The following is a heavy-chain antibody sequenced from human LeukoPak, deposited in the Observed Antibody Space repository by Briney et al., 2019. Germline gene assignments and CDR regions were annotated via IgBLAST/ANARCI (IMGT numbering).Heavy chain of an antibody. Sequence: GGSLRLSCAASGFTFSSDWMHWVRQAPGKGLVWVSRINSDGSRTNYADSVKGRFTISRDNAKSTLYLQMNSLRAEDTAVYYCGRALGSPLDYWGQGTLVTVSS. CDR1: GFTFSSDW. D-gene: IGHD1-26*01. CDR2: INSDGSRT. CDR3: GRALGSPLDY. V-gene: IGHV3-74*01. J-gene: IGHJ4*02.